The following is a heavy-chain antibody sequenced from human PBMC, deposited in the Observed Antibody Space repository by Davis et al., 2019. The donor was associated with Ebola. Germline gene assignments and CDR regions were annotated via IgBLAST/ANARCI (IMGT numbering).Heavy chain of an antibody. Sequence: ASVKVSCKASGYTLTDYQMHWVRQAPGQGLEWMGGINPISGDTNYAEKFQGRVTMTRDTSISTVYMELTSLRSDDTAVYYCARDLSYSHYYPYYGMDVWGHGTTVTVSS. V-gene: IGHV1-2*02. CDR1: GYTLTDYQ. D-gene: IGHD3-10*01. CDR2: INPISGDT. CDR3: ARDLSYSHYYPYYGMDV. J-gene: IGHJ6*02.